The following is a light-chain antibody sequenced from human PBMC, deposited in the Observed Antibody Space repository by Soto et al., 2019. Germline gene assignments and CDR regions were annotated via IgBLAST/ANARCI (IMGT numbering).Light chain of an antibody. CDR3: SSYTRSNTLL. J-gene: IGLJ2*01. V-gene: IGLV2-14*03. CDR2: DVS. Sequence: QSVLTQPASVSGSPGQSITISCTGSSSDVGGYDFVSWYQHHPGKAPKLIIYDVSDRPLGVSNRFSGSKSGNTASLTISGLQAEDEADYYCSSYTRSNTLLFGGGTKLTV. CDR1: SSDVGGYDF.